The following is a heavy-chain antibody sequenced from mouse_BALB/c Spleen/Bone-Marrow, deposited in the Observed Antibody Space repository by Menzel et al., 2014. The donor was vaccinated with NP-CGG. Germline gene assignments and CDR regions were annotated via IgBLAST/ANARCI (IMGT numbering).Heavy chain of an antibody. CDR2: IWSDGNT. Sequence: VQLQQSGPGLVAPSQSLSITCTVSGFSLTNYGVHWVRQPPGKGLEWLVVIWSDGNTTYNSALKSRLSISKDNSKSQVFLKMNSLQIDDTAMYYCARNPYGNYAMDYWGQGTSVTVSS. J-gene: IGHJ4*01. CDR3: ARNPYGNYAMDY. D-gene: IGHD2-10*02. CDR1: GFSLTNYG. V-gene: IGHV2-6*02.